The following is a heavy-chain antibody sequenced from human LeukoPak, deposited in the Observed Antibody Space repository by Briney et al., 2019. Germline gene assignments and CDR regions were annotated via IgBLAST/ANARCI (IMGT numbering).Heavy chain of an antibody. Sequence: ASVKVSCKASGYTFTSYDINWLRQPTGQGLEWMGWMNPNSGNTGYAQKLQGRVNMTSHTSISTAYMELSSLRSEDTAVDYWAIGQAAADYWGQGALVTVSS. D-gene: IGHD6-13*01. CDR1: GYTFTSYD. V-gene: IGHV1-8*01. J-gene: IGHJ4*02. CDR3: AIGQAAADY. CDR2: MNPNSGNT.